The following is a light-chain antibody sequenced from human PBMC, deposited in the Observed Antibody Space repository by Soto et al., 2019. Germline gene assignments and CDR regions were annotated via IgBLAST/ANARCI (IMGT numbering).Light chain of an antibody. Sequence: DIQMTQSPSTLSASVGDRVTITCRASQSISSLLAWYQQKPGKAPKLLIYRASTLESGVPPRFSGSGSGTEFTLAISRLQPDDFATYFCQQYNSDSRMWTFGQGTKVDIK. CDR1: QSISSL. V-gene: IGKV1-5*03. CDR3: QQYNSDSRMWT. CDR2: RAS. J-gene: IGKJ1*01.